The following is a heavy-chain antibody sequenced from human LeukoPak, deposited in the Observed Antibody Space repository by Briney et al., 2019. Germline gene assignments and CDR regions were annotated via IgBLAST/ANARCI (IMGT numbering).Heavy chain of an antibody. CDR1: GFTFSSYW. J-gene: IGHJ4*02. V-gene: IGHV5-51*01. CDR3: ARSAVQGGVWV. CDR2: IYPGDSDT. Sequence: GGSLRLSCAASGFTFSSYWMSWVRQAPGKGLEWVGIIYPGDSDTRYSPSFQGQVTISADKSNSTAYLQWSSLKASDTAMYYCARSAVQGGVWVWGQGTLVTVSS. D-gene: IGHD3-16*01.